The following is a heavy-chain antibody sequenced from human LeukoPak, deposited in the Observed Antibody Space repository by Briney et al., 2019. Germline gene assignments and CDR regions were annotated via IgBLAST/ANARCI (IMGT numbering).Heavy chain of an antibody. CDR3: ARDLGYSYPTPYFDY. Sequence: SETLSLTCTVSGGSIRNYYWSWIRQPPGKGLEWIGYVYYSGSTTYNPSLKSRVMISVDTSKIQFSLTLSSVTAADTAVYYCARDLGYSYPTPYFDYWGQGTLVTVSS. CDR2: VYYSGST. J-gene: IGHJ4*02. V-gene: IGHV4-59*01. D-gene: IGHD5-18*01. CDR1: GGSIRNYY.